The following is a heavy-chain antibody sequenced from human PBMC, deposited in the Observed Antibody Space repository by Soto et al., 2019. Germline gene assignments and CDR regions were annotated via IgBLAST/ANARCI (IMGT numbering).Heavy chain of an antibody. CDR3: ERSLWFGYSNDFEV. Sequence: EVQLLESGGGLIQPGGSLRLSCAASGFSFSSHALTWVRQAPGKGLEWVSVIGSLITSTFYADSFRGRFTLSRDNSKNTVYLQVNNLSAEDTAIWYWERSLWFGYSNDFEVWGQGTMVTVSS. V-gene: IGHV3-23*01. D-gene: IGHD3-10*01. CDR1: GFSFSSHA. CDR2: IGSLITST. J-gene: IGHJ4*02.